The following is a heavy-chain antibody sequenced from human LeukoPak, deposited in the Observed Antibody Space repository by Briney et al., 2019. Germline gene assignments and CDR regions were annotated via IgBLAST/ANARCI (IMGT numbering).Heavy chain of an antibody. CDR2: IKHNGDEL. J-gene: IGHJ5*02. Sequence: PGGSLRLSCAASGFTFSSYWMTWVRQAPGKGLEWVANIKHNGDELNYVDSVEDRFTISRDNAKNSLYLHMTSLRAEDTAVYYCAREDLDGSGSYNWFDPWGQGTLVTVSS. CDR1: GFTFSSYW. V-gene: IGHV3-7*01. CDR3: AREDLDGSGSYNWFDP. D-gene: IGHD3-10*01.